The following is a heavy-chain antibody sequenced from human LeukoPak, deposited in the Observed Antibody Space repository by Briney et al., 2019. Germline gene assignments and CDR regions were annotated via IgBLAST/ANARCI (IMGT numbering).Heavy chain of an antibody. CDR2: IYPGDSDT. Sequence: ESLKISCKGSGYSFTSYWIGWVRQMPGKGLEWMGIIYPGDSDTRYSPSFQGQVTISADKSISTAYLQWSSLKASDTAMYYCARQGEYYYDSSGYYCDYWGQGTLVTVSS. D-gene: IGHD3-22*01. CDR3: ARQGEYYYDSSGYYCDY. CDR1: GYSFTSYW. V-gene: IGHV5-51*01. J-gene: IGHJ4*02.